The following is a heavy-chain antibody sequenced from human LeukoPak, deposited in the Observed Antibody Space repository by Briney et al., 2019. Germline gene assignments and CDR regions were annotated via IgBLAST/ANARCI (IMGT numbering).Heavy chain of an antibody. J-gene: IGHJ4*02. V-gene: IGHV3-74*01. Sequence: HPGGSLRLSCAASGFTFSSYWMHWVRQAPGKGLVWVSRINSDGSSTSYADSVKGRFTISRDNAKNTLYLQMNSLRAEDTAVYYWASSVDYDILTGLDYWGQGTLVTVSS. D-gene: IGHD3-9*01. CDR1: GFTFSSYW. CDR3: ASSVDYDILTGLDY. CDR2: INSDGSST.